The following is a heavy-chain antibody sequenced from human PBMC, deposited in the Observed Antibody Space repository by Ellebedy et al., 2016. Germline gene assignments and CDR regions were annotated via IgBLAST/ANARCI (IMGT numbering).Heavy chain of an antibody. CDR2: ISSNGGST. J-gene: IGHJ4*02. CDR3: VKLSRGTVVVAFFDY. D-gene: IGHD2-15*01. Sequence: GGSLRLSCSASGFTFSNYAMHWVRQAPGKGLEYVSAISSNGGSTFYADSVKGRFTISRDNSKNTLYLQMSSLRTEDTAVYYCVKLSRGTVVVAFFDYWGQGAVVTVSS. V-gene: IGHV3-64D*06. CDR1: GFTFSNYA.